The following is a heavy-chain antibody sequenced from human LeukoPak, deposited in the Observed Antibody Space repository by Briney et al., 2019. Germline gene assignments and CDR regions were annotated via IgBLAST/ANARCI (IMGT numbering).Heavy chain of an antibody. CDR2: ISYDGSNK. CDR3: ARCGGYSYGYYYYYGMDV. J-gene: IGHJ6*02. Sequence: GGSLRLSCAASGFTFSSYAMHWVRQAPGKGLEWLAVISYDGSNKYYADSVKGRFTISRDNSKNTLYLQMNSLRAEDTAVYYCARCGGYSYGYYYYYGMDVWGQGTTVTVSS. CDR1: GFTFSSYA. D-gene: IGHD5-18*01. V-gene: IGHV3-30*04.